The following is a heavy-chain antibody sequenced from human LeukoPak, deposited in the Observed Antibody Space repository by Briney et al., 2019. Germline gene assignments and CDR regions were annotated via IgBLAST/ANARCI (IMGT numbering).Heavy chain of an antibody. D-gene: IGHD4-17*01. Sequence: PGGSLRLSCAASGFTFSDYYMSWIRQAPGKGLEWVSYIRSSDTTIYYADSVKGRFTISRDNARNSLYLQMNSLGDEDTAVYYCARGHYGLDSWGQGTLVTVSS. V-gene: IGHV3-11*01. J-gene: IGHJ4*02. CDR2: IRSSDTTI. CDR3: ARGHYGLDS. CDR1: GFTFSDYY.